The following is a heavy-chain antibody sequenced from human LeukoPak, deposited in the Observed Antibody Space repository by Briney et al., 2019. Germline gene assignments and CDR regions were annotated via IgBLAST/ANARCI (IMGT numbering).Heavy chain of an antibody. CDR1: GGIITNYA. V-gene: IGHV1-69*06. J-gene: IGHJ2*01. Sequence: SVKVSCKTSGGIITNYAISWVRQAPGQGLEWVGVIIPIFGTSNYAQKFQGRVTITADKSTNTAYMELSSLRSEDTAVYYCARVAAAIPRWYFDLCGRGTLVTVSS. CDR3: ARVAAAIPRWYFDL. D-gene: IGHD2-2*01. CDR2: IIPIFGTS.